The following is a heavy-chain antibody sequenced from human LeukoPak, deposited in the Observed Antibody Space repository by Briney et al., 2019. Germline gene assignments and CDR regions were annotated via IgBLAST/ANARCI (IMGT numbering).Heavy chain of an antibody. CDR1: GFTFSNYW. CDR3: ARRRGGSYGYFDY. V-gene: IGHV3-7*01. Sequence: GGSLRLSCEASGFTFSNYWMSWVRQAPGKGLEWVANIKHDGGEKYYVDSVKGRFTISRDNAKNSLYLQMNSLRVEDTYVYYCARRRGGSYGYFDYWGQGTLVTVSS. D-gene: IGHD1-26*01. CDR2: IKHDGGEK. J-gene: IGHJ4*02.